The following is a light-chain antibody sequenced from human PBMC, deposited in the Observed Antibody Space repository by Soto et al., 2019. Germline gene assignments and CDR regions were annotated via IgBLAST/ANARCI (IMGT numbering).Light chain of an antibody. CDR2: RDN. Sequence: QSVLTQPRSASATPGQRVTISCSGSTSNIEKFYVYWYQQLPGTAPKLLVYRDNQRPSEVPDRFSGSKSGTSASLAISGLRSDDEADYYCAAWDDSLRGVVFVGGTNLTVL. CDR3: AAWDDSLRGVV. J-gene: IGLJ2*01. V-gene: IGLV1-47*01. CDR1: TSNIEKFY.